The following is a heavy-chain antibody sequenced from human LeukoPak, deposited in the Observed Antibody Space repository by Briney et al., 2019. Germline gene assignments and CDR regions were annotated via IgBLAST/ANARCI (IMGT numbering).Heavy chain of an antibody. J-gene: IGHJ4*02. Sequence: SETLSRTCAVYGGSFRGYYWSWSRQPPGKGLEWIGEINHSGSTNYNPSLKSRASISVDTSKNQFTLKLGSVTAADTDVYYCARNGFPAYYYGSGRYSFDYWGQGTLVTVSS. CDR1: GGSFRGYY. V-gene: IGHV4-34*01. CDR3: ARNGFPAYYYGSGRYSFDY. CDR2: INHSGST. D-gene: IGHD3-10*01.